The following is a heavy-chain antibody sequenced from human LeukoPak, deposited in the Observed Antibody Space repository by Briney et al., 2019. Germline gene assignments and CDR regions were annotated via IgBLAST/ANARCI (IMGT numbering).Heavy chain of an antibody. CDR2: ISDSGGST. J-gene: IGHJ4*02. V-gene: IGHV3-23*01. D-gene: IGHD2-2*01. Sequence: GGSLRLSCAASGFAFSSYAMRWVRQAPGKGLEWVSAISDSGGSTYYADSVKGRFTISRDNSKKTLYLQMNSLRAEDTAVYYCAKTVVPAAIEYYFDYWGQGTLVTVSS. CDR1: GFAFSSYA. CDR3: AKTVVPAAIEYYFDY.